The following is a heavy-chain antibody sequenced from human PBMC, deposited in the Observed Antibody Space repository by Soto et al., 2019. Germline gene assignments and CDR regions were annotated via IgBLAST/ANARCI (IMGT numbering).Heavy chain of an antibody. CDR3: TRDWSAVIGTPFDL. J-gene: IGHJ3*01. Sequence: QLQLVESGGGVVQPEKSLRLSCEASGFTFSAFDMHWVRQSPGKGLEWVATSSYDGDTKYYANSVKGRFTISRDNSRKTLDLQMNSLRAEDTAMYYCTRDWSAVIGTPFDLWGQGTMVVVSS. D-gene: IGHD6-19*01. CDR1: GFTFSAFD. V-gene: IGHV3-30-3*01. CDR2: SSYDGDTK.